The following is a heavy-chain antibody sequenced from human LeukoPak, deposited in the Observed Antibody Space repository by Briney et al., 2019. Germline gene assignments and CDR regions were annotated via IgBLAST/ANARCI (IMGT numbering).Heavy chain of an antibody. D-gene: IGHD2-15*01. V-gene: IGHV4-39*07. CDR1: GGSISSRSYY. Sequence: SETLSLTCSVSGGSISSRSYYWGWIRQPPGKGLEWIGSMYYRGSTYYNPSLKSRITISVDTSKNQFSLKLNSVTAADTAVYYCARVALGGYCSGGSCFNWFDPWGQGTLVTVSS. J-gene: IGHJ5*02. CDR2: MYYRGST. CDR3: ARVALGGYCSGGSCFNWFDP.